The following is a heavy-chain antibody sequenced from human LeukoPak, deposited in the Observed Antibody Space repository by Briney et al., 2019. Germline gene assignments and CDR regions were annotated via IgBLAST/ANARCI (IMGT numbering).Heavy chain of an antibody. J-gene: IGHJ4*02. CDR1: GFTFDDYA. CDR2: ISWNSGRI. D-gene: IGHD3-22*01. V-gene: IGHV3-9*01. Sequence: GRSLRLSCAASGFTFDDYAMHWVRQAPGKGLEWVSGISWNSGRIGYADSVKGRFTISIDNAKNSLYLQMNSLRAEDTALYYCAKDMYADYDSSGYYDYWGQGTLVTVSS. CDR3: AKDMYADYDSSGYYDY.